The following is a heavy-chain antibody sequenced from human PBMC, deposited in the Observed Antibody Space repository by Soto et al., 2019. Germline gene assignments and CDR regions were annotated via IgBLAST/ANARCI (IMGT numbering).Heavy chain of an antibody. V-gene: IGHV4-34*01. CDR3: ARRRTIFGVVIRGNWFDP. D-gene: IGHD3-3*01. CDR1: GGSFSGYY. J-gene: IGHJ5*02. Sequence: SETLSLTCAVYGGSFSGYYWSWIRQPPGKGLEWIGEIHHSGSTNYNPSLKSRVTISVDTSKNQFSLKLSSVTAADTAVYYCARRRTIFGVVIRGNWFDPWGQGTLVTVSS. CDR2: IHHSGST.